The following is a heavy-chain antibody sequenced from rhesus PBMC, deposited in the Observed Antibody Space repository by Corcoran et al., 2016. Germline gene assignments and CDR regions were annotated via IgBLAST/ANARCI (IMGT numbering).Heavy chain of an antibody. CDR3: ARDPPWDSYYSLDV. D-gene: IGHD5-12*01. Sequence: QVQLQESGPGLVKPLETLSLTCAVSGGSFSNNYWNWIRQAPGKGLEGIGPIYGDDSRTKSNPSLESRVPLSVDTSKYQVSLNLNSVTAADTAVYYCARDPPWDSYYSLDVWGRGILVTVSS. V-gene: IGHV4S11*01. CDR1: GGSFSNNY. CDR2: IYGDDSRT. J-gene: IGHJ5-2*02.